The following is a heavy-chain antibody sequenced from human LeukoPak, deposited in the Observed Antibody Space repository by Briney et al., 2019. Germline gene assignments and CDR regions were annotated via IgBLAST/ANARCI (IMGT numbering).Heavy chain of an antibody. CDR1: GGTFSSYA. Sequence: SVKVSCKASGGTFSSYAISWVRQAPGQGLEWMGGIILIFGTANYAQKFQGRVTITADESTSTAYMELSSLRSEDTAVYYCATPGGYSGSYLNLEYAFDIWGQGTMVTVSS. CDR3: ATPGGYSGSYLNLEYAFDI. CDR2: IILIFGTA. J-gene: IGHJ3*02. V-gene: IGHV1-69*13. D-gene: IGHD1-26*01.